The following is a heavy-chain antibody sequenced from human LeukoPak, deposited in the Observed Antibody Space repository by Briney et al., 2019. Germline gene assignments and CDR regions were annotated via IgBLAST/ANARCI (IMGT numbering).Heavy chain of an antibody. V-gene: IGHV3-30-3*01. CDR1: GFTFSSYA. J-gene: IGHJ4*02. D-gene: IGHD2-2*01. Sequence: PGRSLRLSCAASGFTFSSYAMHWVRQAPGKGLEWVAVISYDGSNKYYADSVKGRFTISRDNSKNTLYLQMNSLRAEDTAVYYCAREGCNSTSSLCWSEYYFDYWGQGTLVTVSS. CDR2: ISYDGSNK. CDR3: AREGCNSTSSLCWSEYYFDY.